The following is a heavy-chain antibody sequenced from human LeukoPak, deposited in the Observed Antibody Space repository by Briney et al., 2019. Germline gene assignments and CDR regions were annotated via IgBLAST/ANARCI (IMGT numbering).Heavy chain of an antibody. CDR3: AKGVLWFGELLDLFDY. D-gene: IGHD3-10*01. J-gene: IGHJ4*02. V-gene: IGHV3-23*01. CDR1: GFTFSSYG. CDR2: ISGSGGST. Sequence: GGTLRLSCAASGFTFSSYGMSWVRQAPGKGLEWVSAISGSGGSTYYADSVKGRFTISRDNSKNTLYLQMNSLRAEDTAVYYCAKGVLWFGELLDLFDYWGQGTLVTVSS.